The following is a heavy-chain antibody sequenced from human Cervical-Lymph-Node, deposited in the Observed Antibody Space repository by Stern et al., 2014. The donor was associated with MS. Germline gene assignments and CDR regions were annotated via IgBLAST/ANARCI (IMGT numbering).Heavy chain of an antibody. CDR1: GYTFTTYG. CDR2: ISAYNGNT. V-gene: IGHV1-18*01. CDR3: ARLLKTVAAGYGMDV. Sequence: VQLVESGAEVKKPGASVKVSCKASGYTFTTYGINWVRQAPGQGLEWMGWISAYNGNTNYAQQFQGRVTMTTDTSTSTIYMEVRSLSSDDTAVYYCARLLKTVAAGYGMDVWGQGTTVTVSS. J-gene: IGHJ6*02. D-gene: IGHD6-19*01.